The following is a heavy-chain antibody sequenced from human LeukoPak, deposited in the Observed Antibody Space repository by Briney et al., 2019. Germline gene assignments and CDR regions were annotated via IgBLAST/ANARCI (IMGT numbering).Heavy chain of an antibody. CDR2: INSDGSST. V-gene: IGHV3-74*01. CDR3: ARGRGYSYVNNGMDV. CDR1: GFTFSSYW. Sequence: GGSLRLYCAASGFTFSSYWMHWVRQAAGKGLVWVSRINSDGSSTSYADSVKGRFTISRDNAKNTLYLQMNSLRAEDTAVYYCARGRGYSYVNNGMDVWGQGTTVTVSS. J-gene: IGHJ6*02. D-gene: IGHD5-18*01.